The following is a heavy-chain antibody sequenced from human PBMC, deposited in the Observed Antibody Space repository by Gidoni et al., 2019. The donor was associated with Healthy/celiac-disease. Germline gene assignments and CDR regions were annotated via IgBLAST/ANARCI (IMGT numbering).Heavy chain of an antibody. CDR3: ARGEWELLTWYFDY. CDR1: GGSISSYY. J-gene: IGHJ4*02. Sequence: QVQLQESGPGLVKPSETLSLTCTVSGGSISSYYWSWIRQPPGKGLEWIGYIYYSGSTNYNPSLKSRVTISVDTSKNQFSLKLSSVTAADTAVYYCARGEWELLTWYFDYWGQGTLVTVSS. CDR2: IYYSGST. V-gene: IGHV4-59*01. D-gene: IGHD1-26*01.